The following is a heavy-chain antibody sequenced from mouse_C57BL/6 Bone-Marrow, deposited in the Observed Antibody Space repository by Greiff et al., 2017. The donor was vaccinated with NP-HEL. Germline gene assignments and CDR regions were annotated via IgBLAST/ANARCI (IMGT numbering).Heavy chain of an antibody. D-gene: IGHD3-3*01. CDR2: IDPSDSYT. CDR3: ATFCEGVDY. Sequence: QVQLQQPGAELVKPGASVKLSCKASGYTFTSYWMQWVKQRPGQGLEWIGEIDPSDSYTNYNQKFKGKATLTVDTSSSTAYMQLSSLTSEDSAVYYCATFCEGVDYWGQGTTLTVSS. J-gene: IGHJ2*01. V-gene: IGHV1-50*01. CDR1: GYTFTSYW.